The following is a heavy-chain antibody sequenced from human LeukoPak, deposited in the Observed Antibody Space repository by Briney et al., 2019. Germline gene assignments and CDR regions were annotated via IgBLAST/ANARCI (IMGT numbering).Heavy chain of an antibody. CDR1: GFTFSSYG. D-gene: IGHD1-26*01. V-gene: IGHV3-33*01. CDR3: AGGGRQLDY. CDR2: IWYDGSNK. Sequence: GRSLRLSCAASGFTFSSYGMHWVRQAPGKGLEWVAVIWYDGSNKYYADSVKGRFTISGDNSKNTLYLQMNSLRAEDTAVYYCAGGGRQLDYWGQGTLVTVSS. J-gene: IGHJ4*02.